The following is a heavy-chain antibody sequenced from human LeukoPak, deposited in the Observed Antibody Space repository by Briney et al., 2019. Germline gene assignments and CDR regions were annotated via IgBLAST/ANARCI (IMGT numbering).Heavy chain of an antibody. CDR2: MNPNSGNT. CDR3: ARVNRGSYMSFDH. D-gene: IGHD1-26*01. V-gene: IGHV1-8*03. J-gene: IGHJ4*02. Sequence: ASVKVSCKASGYTFTSYDINWVRQATGQGLEWMGWMNPNSGNTGYAQKFQGRVTITRNTSISTAYMELSSLRSEDTAVYYCARVNRGSYMSFDHWGQGTLVTVSS. CDR1: GYTFTSYD.